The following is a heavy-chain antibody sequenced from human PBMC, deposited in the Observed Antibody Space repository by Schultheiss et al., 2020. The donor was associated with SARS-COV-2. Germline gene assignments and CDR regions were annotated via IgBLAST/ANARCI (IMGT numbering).Heavy chain of an antibody. J-gene: IGHJ3*02. D-gene: IGHD3-22*01. Sequence: GGSLRLSCAASGFTFSSYAMSWVRQAPGKGLEWVSVIYSGGSTYYADSVKGRFTISRDNSKNTLYLQMNSLRAEDTAVYYCAKSSGYYLGAFDIWGQGTMVTVSS. CDR2: IYSGGST. CDR1: GFTFSSYA. CDR3: AKSSGYYLGAFDI. V-gene: IGHV3-23*03.